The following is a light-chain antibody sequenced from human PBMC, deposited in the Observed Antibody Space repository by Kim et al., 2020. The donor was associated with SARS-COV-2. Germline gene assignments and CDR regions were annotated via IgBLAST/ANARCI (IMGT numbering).Light chain of an antibody. V-gene: IGLV2-11*01. CDR2: DVS. J-gene: IGLJ1*01. Sequence: GLSVTVSCTATSSDVVGYNYVSWYKQHPGKAPKLMIYDVSKRPSGVPDRFSGSKSGNTASLTISGLQAEDEADYYCCSYAGSYSYVFGTGTKVTVL. CDR3: CSYAGSYSYV. CDR1: SSDVVGYNY.